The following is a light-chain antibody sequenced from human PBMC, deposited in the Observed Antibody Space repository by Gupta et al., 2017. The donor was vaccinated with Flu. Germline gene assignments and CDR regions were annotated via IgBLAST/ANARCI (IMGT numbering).Light chain of an antibody. J-gene: IGLJ3*02. CDR3: CSYAGSSTVV. Sequence: QSGLPRPAPVSGSPRQSIPLSCPGTSSDVVSFNLVSWYQQHPGKAPKLMIYDDTKRPPGISNRFSGSKSGNTASLTISGLQADDEADYYCCSYAGSSTVVFGGGTRLTVL. V-gene: IGLV2-23*01. CDR1: SSDVVSFNL. CDR2: DDT.